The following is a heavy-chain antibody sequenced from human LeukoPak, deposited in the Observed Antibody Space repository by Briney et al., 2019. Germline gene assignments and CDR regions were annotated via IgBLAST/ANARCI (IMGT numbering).Heavy chain of an antibody. CDR1: GGSTINYF. D-gene: IGHD3-10*01. CDR2: IYSSGTT. V-gene: IGHV4-4*07. CDR3: ARAEGSGSGAYTLDY. Sequence: SETLSLTCTVSGGSTINYFRSWIRQPAGKGLEWIGQIYSSGTTHYNPSLNNRVTISLDASTSQFSLHLNSVTAADTAVYFCARAEGSGSGAYTLDYWGQGILVTVSS. J-gene: IGHJ4*02.